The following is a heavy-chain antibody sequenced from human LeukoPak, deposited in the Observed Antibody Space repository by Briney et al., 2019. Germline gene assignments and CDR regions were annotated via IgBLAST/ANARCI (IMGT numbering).Heavy chain of an antibody. CDR1: GGSLSGYY. V-gene: IGHV4-34*01. CDR3: ARLYGSKHYDILTGYEFDY. D-gene: IGHD3-9*01. J-gene: IGHJ4*02. Sequence: SETLSLTCSVYGGSLSGYYWSWIRQTPGKGLELIGEINHSGRTTYYPSFKSRVTISVDTSKNQFSLKLRSVTAADTAVYYCARLYGSKHYDILTGYEFDYWGQGNLVTVSS. CDR2: INHSGRT.